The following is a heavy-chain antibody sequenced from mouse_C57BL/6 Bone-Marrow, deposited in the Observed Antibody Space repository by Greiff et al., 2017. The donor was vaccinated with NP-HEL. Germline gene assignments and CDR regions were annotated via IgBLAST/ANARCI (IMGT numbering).Heavy chain of an antibody. CDR1: GFTFSSYA. V-gene: IGHV5-9-1*02. J-gene: IGHJ4*01. Sequence: EVKLMESGEGLVKPGGSLKLSCAASGFTFSSYAMSWVRQTPEKRLEWVAYISSGGDYIYYADTVKGRFTISRDNARNTLYLQMSSLKSEDTAMYYCTRGNYYGSSPYAMDYWGQGTSVTVSS. D-gene: IGHD1-1*01. CDR2: ISSGGDYI. CDR3: TRGNYYGSSPYAMDY.